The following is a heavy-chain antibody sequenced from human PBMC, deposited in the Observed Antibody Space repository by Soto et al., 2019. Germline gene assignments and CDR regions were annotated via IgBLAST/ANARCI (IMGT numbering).Heavy chain of an antibody. CDR1: GYSFTSYW. V-gene: IGHV5-51*01. D-gene: IGHD3-22*01. Sequence: GESLKISCKGSGYSFTSYWIGWVRQMPGKGLEWMGIIYPGDSDTRYSPSFQGQVTISADKSISTAYLQWSSLKASDTAMYYCARLPVGYDRSGYRNYSGMDVWGKGTQLTVS. CDR2: IYPGDSDT. J-gene: IGHJ6*04. CDR3: ARLPVGYDRSGYRNYSGMDV.